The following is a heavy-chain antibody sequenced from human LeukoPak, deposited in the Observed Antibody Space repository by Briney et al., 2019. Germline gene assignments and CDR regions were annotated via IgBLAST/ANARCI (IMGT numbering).Heavy chain of an antibody. Sequence: GESLKISCKGSGYSFTSYWIGWVRQMPGKGLEWMGIIYPDDSDTRYSPSFQGQVTISADKSINTAYLQWSSLRASDTATYYCARRVSHGATAVNFAYWGQGTLVTVSS. V-gene: IGHV5-51*01. J-gene: IGHJ4*02. CDR2: IYPDDSDT. CDR3: ARRVSHGATAVNFAY. CDR1: GYSFTSYW. D-gene: IGHD6-13*01.